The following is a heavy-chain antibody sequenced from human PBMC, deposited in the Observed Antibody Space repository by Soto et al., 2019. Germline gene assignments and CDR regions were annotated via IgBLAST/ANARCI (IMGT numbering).Heavy chain of an antibody. D-gene: IGHD3-16*01. CDR1: GFPFSSYA. V-gene: IGHV3-23*01. CDR2: ISGSGGRT. Sequence: EMQLLESGGGLVQPGGSLRLSCVASGFPFSSYAMSWVRQTPGKGLEWVSGISGSGGRTYYADSVKGRFTISRDNSNNTLSLHMHILRVEDTAVYFCAKGGYYSLFDIWAQGTMVTVSA. CDR3: AKGGYYSLFDI. J-gene: IGHJ3*02.